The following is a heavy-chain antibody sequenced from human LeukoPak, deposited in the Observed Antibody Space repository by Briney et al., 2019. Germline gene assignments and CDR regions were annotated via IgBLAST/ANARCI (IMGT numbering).Heavy chain of an antibody. J-gene: IGHJ5*02. D-gene: IGHD6-6*01. V-gene: IGHV1-8*03. CDR1: GYTFTSYD. Sequence: ASVKVSCKASGYTFTSYDINWVRQATGQGLEWMGWMNPNSGNTGYAQKFQGRVTITRNTSISTAYMELSSLRSEDTAVYYCARGRRIAARRDWFDPWGQGTLVTVSS. CDR3: ARGRRIAARRDWFDP. CDR2: MNPNSGNT.